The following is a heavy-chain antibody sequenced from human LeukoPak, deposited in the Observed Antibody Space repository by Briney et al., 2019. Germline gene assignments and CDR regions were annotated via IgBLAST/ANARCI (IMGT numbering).Heavy chain of an antibody. CDR3: ARRSGILSYAFDI. CDR2: IYYSGSA. V-gene: IGHV4-59*05. D-gene: IGHD3-9*01. CDR1: GGSISSNY. J-gene: IGHJ3*02. Sequence: SETLSLTCTVSGGSISSNYWSWIRQPPGKGLEWIGSIYYSGSAYYNPSLKSRVTISVDTSKNQFSLKLSSVTAADTALYYCARRSGILSYAFDIWGQGTMVTVSS.